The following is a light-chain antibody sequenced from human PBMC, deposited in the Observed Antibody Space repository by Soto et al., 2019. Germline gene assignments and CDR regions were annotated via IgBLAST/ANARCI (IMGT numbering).Light chain of an antibody. CDR3: QQSLTMPIT. V-gene: IGKV1-39*01. J-gene: IGKJ5*01. Sequence: DIQMTQSPASLSVSVGDRVTITCRASQSINNYLNWYLQRPGKAPKLLIRSASTLQRGVPSRFSGSGSRTEFTLTIADLQPDDFGTYYCQQSLTMPITFGHGTRLEIK. CDR1: QSINNY. CDR2: SAS.